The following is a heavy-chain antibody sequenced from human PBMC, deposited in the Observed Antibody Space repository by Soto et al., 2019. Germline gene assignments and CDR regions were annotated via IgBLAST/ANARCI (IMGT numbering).Heavy chain of an antibody. V-gene: IGHV1-3*01. CDR2: INAGNGNT. Sequence: GASVKVSCKASGYTFTSYAMHWVRQAPGQRLEWMGWINAGNGNTKYSQKFQGRFTISRDNAKNSLYLQMNSLRDEDTAVYYCARESRFLEWLSLNWFDPWGQGTLVTVSS. CDR1: GYTFTSYA. CDR3: ARESRFLEWLSLNWFDP. D-gene: IGHD3-3*01. J-gene: IGHJ5*02.